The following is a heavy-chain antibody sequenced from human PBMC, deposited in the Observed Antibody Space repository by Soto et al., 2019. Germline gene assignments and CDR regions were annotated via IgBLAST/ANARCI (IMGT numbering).Heavy chain of an antibody. CDR1: GFTFSSYA. CDR3: ARDRPYYYDSSERRFDP. Sequence: GGSLRLSCAASGFTFSSYAMHWVRQAPGKGLEWVAVISYDGSNTYYADSVKGRFTISRDNSKNTLYLQMNSLRAGDTAVYYCARDRPYYYDSSERRFDPWGQGTLGTVSS. J-gene: IGHJ5*02. CDR2: ISYDGSNT. V-gene: IGHV3-30-3*01. D-gene: IGHD3-22*01.